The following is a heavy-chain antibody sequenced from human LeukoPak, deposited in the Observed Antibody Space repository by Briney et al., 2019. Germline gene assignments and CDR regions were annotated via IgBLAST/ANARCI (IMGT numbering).Heavy chain of an antibody. CDR2: INHSGST. CDR1: GGSFSGYY. V-gene: IGHV4-34*01. D-gene: IGHD6-13*01. J-gene: IGHJ4*02. Sequence: PSETLSLTCAVYGGSFSGYYWSWIRQPPGKGLEWIGEINHSGSTNYNPSLKSRVTISVDTSKNQFSLKLKSVTAADTAIYFCARGSSTAYVWGQGTLVAVSS. CDR3: ARGSSTAYV.